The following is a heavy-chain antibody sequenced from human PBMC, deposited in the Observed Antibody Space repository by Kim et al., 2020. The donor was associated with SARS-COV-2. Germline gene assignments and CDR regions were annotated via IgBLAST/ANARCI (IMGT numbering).Heavy chain of an antibody. CDR1: GGSISSYY. Sequence: SETLSLTCTVSGGSISSYYWSWIRQPPGKGLEWIGYIYYSGSTNYNPSLKSRVTISVDTSKNQFSLKLSSVTAADTAVYYCARARGSCYSYCAFDIWGQGTMVTVSS. J-gene: IGHJ3*02. V-gene: IGHV4-59*13. CDR2: IYYSGST. CDR3: ARARGSCYSYCAFDI. D-gene: IGHD2-15*01.